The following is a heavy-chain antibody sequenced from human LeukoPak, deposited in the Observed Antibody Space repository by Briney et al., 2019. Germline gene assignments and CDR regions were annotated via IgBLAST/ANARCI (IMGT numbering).Heavy chain of an antibody. V-gene: IGHV3-21*01. CDR3: ARDAYYYDSSGYFYYFDY. J-gene: IGHJ4*02. CDR1: GFTFSSYS. D-gene: IGHD3-22*01. CDR2: ISSSSSYI. Sequence: GGSLRLSCAASGFTFSSYSMNWVRQAPGKGLEWVSSISSSSSYIYYADSVKGRFTISRDNAKNSLYPQMNSLRAEDTAVYYCARDAYYYDSSGYFYYFDYWGQGTLVTVSS.